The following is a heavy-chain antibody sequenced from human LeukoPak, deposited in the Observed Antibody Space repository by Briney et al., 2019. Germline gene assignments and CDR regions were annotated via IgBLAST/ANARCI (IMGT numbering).Heavy chain of an antibody. V-gene: IGHV3-7*04. CDR3: AGGDVFDM. Sequence: GGSLRLSCAASGFTFSNYWMSWVRQAPGKGLEWVANIKQDGSERYYVDSVEGRFTISRDNAENSLYLQMNCLRAEDTAVYYCAGGDVFDMWGQGTMVTVSS. J-gene: IGHJ3*02. CDR1: GFTFSNYW. CDR2: IKQDGSER.